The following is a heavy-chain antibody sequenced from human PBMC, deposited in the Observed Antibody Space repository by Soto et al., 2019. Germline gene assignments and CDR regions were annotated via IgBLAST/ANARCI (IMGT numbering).Heavy chain of an antibody. V-gene: IGHV1-46*01. CDR2: INPHGGST. CDR3: ARSSGGNFGIIIEGSNWFDP. D-gene: IGHD3-3*01. J-gene: IGHJ5*02. Sequence: GASIKVSCKAPGDTFTSYYLNWVRQAPGQGLEWMGVINPHGGSTKYAQKFQGRITMTRDTSRSTDYMELSSLRSDDTAIYYCARSSGGNFGIIIEGSNWFDPWGQGTLVTVSS. CDR1: GDTFTSYY.